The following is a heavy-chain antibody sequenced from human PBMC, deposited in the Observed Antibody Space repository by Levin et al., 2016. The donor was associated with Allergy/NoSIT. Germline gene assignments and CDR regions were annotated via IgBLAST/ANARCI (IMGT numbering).Heavy chain of an antibody. V-gene: IGHV4-59*08. J-gene: IGHJ4*02. Sequence: WIRQPPGKGLEWITYFFYSGSTNYNPSLESRVTISVDTSKNQFSLKLRSVTAADTAVYYCARHSLSAAGLDHWGQGTLVTVSS. D-gene: IGHD6-13*01. CDR3: ARHSLSAAGLDH. CDR2: FFYSGST.